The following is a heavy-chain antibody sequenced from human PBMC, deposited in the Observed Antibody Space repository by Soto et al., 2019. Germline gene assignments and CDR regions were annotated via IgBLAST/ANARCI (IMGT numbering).Heavy chain of an antibody. J-gene: IGHJ4*02. CDR1: GGSISSYY. CDR2: IYYSGTTT. Sequence: PSETLSLTCTVSGGSISSYYWSWIRQPPGKGLEWIGYIYYSGTTTNYNPSLKSRVTLSVDTSKNQFSLKLSSVTAADTAVYYCARDKITGLFDYWGQGTLVTVSS. D-gene: IGHD2-8*02. CDR3: ARDKITGLFDY. V-gene: IGHV4-59*12.